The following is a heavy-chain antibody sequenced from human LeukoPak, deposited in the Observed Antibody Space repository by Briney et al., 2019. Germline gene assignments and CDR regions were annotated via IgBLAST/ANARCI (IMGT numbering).Heavy chain of an antibody. Sequence: ASVRVSCKASGYSFTDYYMHWVRQAPGQGLEWMGWINPNSGGTTYAKKFRGRITMTRDTSISTAYMELSSLRSDDTAVYYCASDSYDSSGYYGYYYGMDVWGQGTTVTVSS. CDR3: ASDSYDSSGYYGYYYGMDV. CDR2: INPNSGGT. CDR1: GYSFTDYY. D-gene: IGHD3-22*01. V-gene: IGHV1-2*02. J-gene: IGHJ6*02.